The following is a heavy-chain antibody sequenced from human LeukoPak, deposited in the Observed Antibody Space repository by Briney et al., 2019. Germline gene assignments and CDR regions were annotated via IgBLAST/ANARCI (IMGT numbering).Heavy chain of an antibody. J-gene: IGHJ4*02. V-gene: IGHV5-51*01. D-gene: IGHD3-10*01. Sequence: GESLKIFCKGSGYSFTSYWFGRGRQMPGKSVEWMGMIYPGNCSTRYSPSLQGQVTISADKSNNHVYLQWSSLNASDTPMYYFTGQHRRSFGEVVDYWGQGTLVTVSS. CDR3: TGQHRRSFGEVVDY. CDR2: IYPGNCST. CDR1: GYSFTSYW.